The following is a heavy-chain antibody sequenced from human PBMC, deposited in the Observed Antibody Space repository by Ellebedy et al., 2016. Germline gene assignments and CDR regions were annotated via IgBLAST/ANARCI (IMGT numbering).Heavy chain of an antibody. D-gene: IGHD3-16*02. V-gene: IGHV4-61*02. CDR1: GGSISSSSYY. CDR2: IYTSGST. Sequence: SETLSLTXTVSGGSISSSSYYWSWIRQPAGKGLERIGRIYTSGSTNYNPSLKSRVTMSVDTSKNQFSLKLSSVTAADTAVYYCARGNGYPRAGRDYWGQGTLVTVSS. CDR3: ARGNGYPRAGRDY. J-gene: IGHJ4*02.